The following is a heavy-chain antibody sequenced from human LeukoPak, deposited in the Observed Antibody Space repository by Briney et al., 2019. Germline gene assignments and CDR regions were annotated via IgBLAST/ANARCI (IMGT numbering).Heavy chain of an antibody. CDR3: ARPRGFRELEAFDY. CDR1: GYTFTGYY. V-gene: IGHV1-2*02. D-gene: IGHD3-10*01. CDR2: INPNSGGT. Sequence: ASVKVSCKASGYTFTGYYMHWVLQAPGQGLEWMGWINPNSGGTNYAQKFQGRVTMTRDTSISTAYMELSRLRSDDTAVYYCARPRGFRELEAFDYWGQGTLVTVSS. J-gene: IGHJ4*02.